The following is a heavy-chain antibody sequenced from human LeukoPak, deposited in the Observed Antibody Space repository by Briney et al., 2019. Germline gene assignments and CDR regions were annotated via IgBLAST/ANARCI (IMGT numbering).Heavy chain of an antibody. V-gene: IGHV4-34*01. CDR3: ARGRIAARHYYYYYMDV. CDR1: GGSFSGDY. CDR2: INHSGRT. J-gene: IGHJ6*03. Sequence: SETLSLTCAVYGGSFSGDYWSWIRQPPGKGLEWIGEINHSGRTNYKPSLKSRVTISVDTSKNQFSLKLSSVTAADTAVYYCARGRIAARHYYYYYMDVWGKGTTVTVSS. D-gene: IGHD6-6*01.